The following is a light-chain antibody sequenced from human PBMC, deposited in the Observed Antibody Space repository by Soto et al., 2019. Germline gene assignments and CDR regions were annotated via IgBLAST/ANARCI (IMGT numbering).Light chain of an antibody. CDR2: SNN. CDR1: SSNIGSNT. J-gene: IGLJ2*01. V-gene: IGLV1-44*01. CDR3: AAWDDSLNGRV. Sequence: QSVLTQPPSASGTPGQRVTISCSGSSSNIGSNTVNWYQQLPGTAPKLLIYSNNQRPPGVPDRFSGSKSGTSASLAIGGLQSEDEADYYCAAWDDSLNGRVFGGGTKLTVL.